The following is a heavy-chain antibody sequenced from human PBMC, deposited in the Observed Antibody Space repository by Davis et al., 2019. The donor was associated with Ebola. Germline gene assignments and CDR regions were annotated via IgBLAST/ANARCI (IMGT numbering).Heavy chain of an antibody. CDR2: INTDGRTT. CDR3: AKLSCTSTSCYTGNYYYYYGVDV. J-gene: IGHJ6*02. D-gene: IGHD2-2*02. Sequence: PGGSLRLSCTTSGFSFPGTWMHWVRQAPGEGLLWVSRINTDGRTTNYADFVKGRFTISRDNSKNTLYLQMNTLRAEDTAVYYCAKLSCTSTSCYTGNYYYYYGVDVWGQGTTVTVSS. V-gene: IGHV3-74*01. CDR1: GFSFPGTW.